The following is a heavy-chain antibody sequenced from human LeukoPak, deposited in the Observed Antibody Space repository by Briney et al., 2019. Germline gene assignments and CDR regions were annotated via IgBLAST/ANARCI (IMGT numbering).Heavy chain of an antibody. CDR1: GYTFTGYY. V-gene: IGHV1-2*02. CDR3: ARDGYNLGTEFDY. CDR2: INPNSGGT. Sequence: GASVKVSCKASGYTFTGYYMHWVRQAPGQGLEWMGWINPNSGGTNYAQKFQGRVTMARDTSISTAYMELSRLRSDDTAVYYCARDGYNLGTEFDYWGQGTLVTVSP. J-gene: IGHJ4*02. D-gene: IGHD5-24*01.